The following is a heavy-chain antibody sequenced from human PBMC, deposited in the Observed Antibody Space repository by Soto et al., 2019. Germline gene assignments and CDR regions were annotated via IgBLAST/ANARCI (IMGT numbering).Heavy chain of an antibody. CDR2: MNPNSGNT. J-gene: IGHJ6*04. CDR1: GYTFTSYD. CDR3: ARRITMVRGGLVAGYSYSGMDG. Sequence: ASVKVACPASGYTFTSYDINWVRQATGQGLEWMGWMNPNSGNTGYAQKFQGRVTMTRNTSTSTAYMELSSLRSEDTAVYYCARRITMVRGGLVAGYSYSGMDGWGNGNTVTVYS. V-gene: IGHV1-8*01. D-gene: IGHD3-10*01.